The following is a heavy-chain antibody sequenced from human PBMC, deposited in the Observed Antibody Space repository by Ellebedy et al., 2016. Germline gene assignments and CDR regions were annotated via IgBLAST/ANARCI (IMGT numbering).Heavy chain of an antibody. Sequence: SVKVSCXASGFTFTSSAVQWVRQARGQRLEWIGWIVVGSGNTNYAQKFQERVTITRDMSTSTAYMELSSLRSEDTAVYYCAAPLYGSGSPHYYYGMDVWGQGTTVTVSS. CDR2: IVVGSGNT. J-gene: IGHJ6*02. CDR1: GFTFTSSA. D-gene: IGHD3-10*01. CDR3: AAPLYGSGSPHYYYGMDV. V-gene: IGHV1-58*01.